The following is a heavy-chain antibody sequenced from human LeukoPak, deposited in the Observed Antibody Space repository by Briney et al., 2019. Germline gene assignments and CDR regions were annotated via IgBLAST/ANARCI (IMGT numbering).Heavy chain of an antibody. Sequence: SETLSLTCAVSGYSISSGYYWSWIRQPPGKGLEWIGYIYYSGSTNYNPSLKSRVTISVDTSKNQFSLKLSSVTAADTAVYYCARYSYGYNWFDPWGQGTLVTVSS. V-gene: IGHV4-61*01. CDR3: ARYSYGYNWFDP. CDR1: GYSISSGYY. D-gene: IGHD5-18*01. CDR2: IYYSGST. J-gene: IGHJ5*02.